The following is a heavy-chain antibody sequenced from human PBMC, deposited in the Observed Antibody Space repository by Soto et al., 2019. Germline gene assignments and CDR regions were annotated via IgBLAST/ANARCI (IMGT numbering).Heavy chain of an antibody. CDR2: ISHDGSNK. V-gene: IGHV3-30-3*01. D-gene: IGHD6-19*01. CDR3: ARVSIAVAGIAYYFDY. CDR1: GFSFSSCA. J-gene: IGHJ4*02. Sequence: QVQLVESGGGVVQPGRSLRLSCAASGFSFSSCAMHWVRQAPGKGLEWVAVISHDGSNKYYADSVKGRFTISRDNSINTLYLQMNSLRAEDTAVYYCARVSIAVAGIAYYFDYWGQGTLVNVSS.